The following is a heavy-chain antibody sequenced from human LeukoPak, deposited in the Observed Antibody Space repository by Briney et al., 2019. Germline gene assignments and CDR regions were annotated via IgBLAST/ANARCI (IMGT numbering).Heavy chain of an antibody. D-gene: IGHD3-10*01. J-gene: IGHJ3*02. CDR2: INPNSGGT. Sequence: VASVKVSCKASGYTFTGYYMHWVRQAPGQGLEWMGWINPNSGGTNYAQKFQGRVTMTRDTSISTAYMELSRLRSDDTAVYYCARSVLLWFGELLGVDAFDIWGQGTMVTVSS. CDR1: GYTFTGYY. CDR3: ARSVLLWFGELLGVDAFDI. V-gene: IGHV1-2*02.